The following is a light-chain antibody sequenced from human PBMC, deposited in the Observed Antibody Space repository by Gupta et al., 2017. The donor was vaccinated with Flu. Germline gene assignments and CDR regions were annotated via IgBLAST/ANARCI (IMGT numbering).Light chain of an antibody. CDR3: HHYGTSPYT. CDR2: GTS. J-gene: IGKJ2*01. CDR1: ESDNRNH. V-gene: IGKV3-20*01. Sequence: EIVTLSCRAGESDNRNHLAWYQQKPGQAPRLLMYGTSNRAPGIPDRFSGGGSGTDFTLTINRLEPEDSAVFYCHHYGTSPYTFGQGTNLEIK.